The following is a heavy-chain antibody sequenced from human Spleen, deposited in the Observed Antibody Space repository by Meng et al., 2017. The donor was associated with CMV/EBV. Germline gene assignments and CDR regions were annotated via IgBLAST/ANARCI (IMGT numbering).Heavy chain of an antibody. Sequence: GESLKISCVASGFSLGSYAVHWVRQAPDKGLEWVAIISFDATKKYYADSVKGRFTVSRDNSHNTLYLQMDSLRIEVTAVYWCARGSKIYFGSDWYGPFGRNFYGLGVWGQGTSVTVSS. CDR3: ARGSKIYFGSDWYGPFGRNFYGLGV. D-gene: IGHD2/OR15-2a*01. CDR2: ISFDATKK. V-gene: IGHV3-30*01. J-gene: IGHJ6*02. CDR1: GFSLGSYA.